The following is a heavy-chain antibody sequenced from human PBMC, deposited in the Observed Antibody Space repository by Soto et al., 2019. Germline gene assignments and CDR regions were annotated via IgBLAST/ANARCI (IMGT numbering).Heavy chain of an antibody. CDR2: IYYSGST. J-gene: IGHJ6*02. D-gene: IGHD3-10*01. CDR3: ARARMVRGIIYYYGMDV. CDR1: GGSISSDGNY. Sequence: QVQLQESGPGLVKSSQTLSLTCTVSGGSISSDGNYWSWIRQHPGKGLEWLGYIYYSGSTNYNPSLKSRVTISVDTSQNQFSLKLNSVTAADTAVYYCARARMVRGIIYYYGMDVWGQGTTVTVSS. V-gene: IGHV4-31*03.